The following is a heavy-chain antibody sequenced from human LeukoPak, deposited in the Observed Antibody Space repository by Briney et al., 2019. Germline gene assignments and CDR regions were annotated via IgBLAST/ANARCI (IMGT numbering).Heavy chain of an antibody. Sequence: SETLSLTCTVSGGSISSHYWSWIRQPPGKGLEWIGYIYYSGSTNYNPSLKSRVTISVDTSKNQFSLKLSSVTAADTAVYYCARHYDFWSGYYRVNWFDPWGQGTLVTVSS. CDR3: ARHYDFWSGYYRVNWFDP. CDR1: GGSISSHY. CDR2: IYYSGST. D-gene: IGHD3-3*01. V-gene: IGHV4-59*11. J-gene: IGHJ5*02.